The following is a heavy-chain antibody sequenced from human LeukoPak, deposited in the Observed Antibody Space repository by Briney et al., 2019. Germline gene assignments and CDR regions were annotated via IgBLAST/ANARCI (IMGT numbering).Heavy chain of an antibody. V-gene: IGHV3-74*01. CDR3: ARVTTYSAIDY. CDR2: INSDGSST. Sequence: GGSLRLSCAASGFTFSSYWMHWVRQGPGKGLVWVSRINSDGSSTSYADSVKGRFTISRDNAESTLYLQMNSLRAEDTAVYYCARVTTYSAIDYWGQGTLVTVSS. J-gene: IGHJ4*02. D-gene: IGHD1-26*01. CDR1: GFTFSSYW.